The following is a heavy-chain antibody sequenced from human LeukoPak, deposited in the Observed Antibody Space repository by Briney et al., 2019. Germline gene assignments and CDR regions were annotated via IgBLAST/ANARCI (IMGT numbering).Heavy chain of an antibody. V-gene: IGHV1-2*02. CDR3: ARGEYSYAYDY. Sequence: EASVKVSCKASGYTFTGYYMHWVRQAPGQGLEWMGWVTPNTGGAHFAQKFQGRVTMTRDTSISTAYMELTRLRSDDTAVYYCARGEYSYAYDYWGQGTLVTVSS. J-gene: IGHJ4*02. CDR2: VTPNTGGA. CDR1: GYTFTGYY. D-gene: IGHD5-18*01.